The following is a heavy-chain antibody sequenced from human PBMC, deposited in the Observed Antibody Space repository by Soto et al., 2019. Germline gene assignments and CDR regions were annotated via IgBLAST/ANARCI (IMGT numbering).Heavy chain of an antibody. CDR2: IYYSGST. CDR3: ARVRVEGDYFDY. Sequence: PSETLSLTCTVSGGSISSYYWSWIRQPPGKGLEWIGYIYYSGSTNYNPSLKSRVTISVDTSKNQFSLKLSSVTAADTAVYYCARVRVEGDYFDYWGQGTLVTVS. J-gene: IGHJ4*02. V-gene: IGHV4-59*01. CDR1: GGSISSYY.